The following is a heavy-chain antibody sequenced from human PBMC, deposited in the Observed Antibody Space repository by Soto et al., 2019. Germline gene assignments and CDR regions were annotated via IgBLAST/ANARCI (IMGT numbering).Heavy chain of an antibody. D-gene: IGHD6-19*01. J-gene: IGHJ5*01. CDR1: DDSIGRSNYF. Sequence: QLQLQESGPGLVKPSETLSLTCTVSDDSIGRSNYFWGWIRQPPGQGLEWIGNIFYSGNTHYNQSLKSRVTISLHTSNHHFSLRVSSVTDADTAVYYCARHLYSGNSSGSFGYWGPGALVIVSS. V-gene: IGHV4-39*01. CDR3: ARHLYSGNSSGSFGY. CDR2: IFYSGNT.